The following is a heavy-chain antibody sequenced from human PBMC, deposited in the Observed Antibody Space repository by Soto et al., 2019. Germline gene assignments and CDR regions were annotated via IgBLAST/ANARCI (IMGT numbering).Heavy chain of an antibody. CDR1: GFTFSSYW. D-gene: IGHD5-18*01. CDR3: ARGYSYTQPVFDY. Sequence: PGGSLRLSCAASGFTFSSYWMSWVRQAPGKGLEWVANIKQDGSEKYYVDSVKGRFTISRDNFKNTLYLQMNSLRAEDTAVYYCARGYSYTQPVFDYWGLGTLVTVSS. V-gene: IGHV3-7*04. CDR2: IKQDGSEK. J-gene: IGHJ4*02.